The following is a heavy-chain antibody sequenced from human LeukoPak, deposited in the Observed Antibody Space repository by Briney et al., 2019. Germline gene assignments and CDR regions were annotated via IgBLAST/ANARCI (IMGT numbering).Heavy chain of an antibody. CDR1: RGTFSSYA. J-gene: IGHJ6*03. Sequence: SVKVSCKASRGTFSSYAISWVRQAPGQGLEWMGGIIPIFGTAIYAQKLQGRVTITADDSTSTAYMELSSLRSEDTAVYYCARGTYFWSGYHYYMDVWGKGTTVTVSS. V-gene: IGHV1-69*01. CDR3: ARGTYFWSGYHYYMDV. CDR2: IIPIFGTA. D-gene: IGHD3-3*01.